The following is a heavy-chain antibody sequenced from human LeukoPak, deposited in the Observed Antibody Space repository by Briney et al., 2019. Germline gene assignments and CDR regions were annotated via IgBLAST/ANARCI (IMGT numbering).Heavy chain of an antibody. D-gene: IGHD2-21*02. J-gene: IGHJ4*02. CDR2: ITSSSSHI. Sequence: GGSLRLSCAASGFTFSSDNMNWVRQAPGKGLEWVSSITSSSSHIYYADSVKGRFTISRDNAKNSLYLQMNGLRAEDTAVYYCASRVVTAIDYWGQGTLVTVSS. V-gene: IGHV3-21*01. CDR3: ASRVVTAIDY. CDR1: GFTFSSDN.